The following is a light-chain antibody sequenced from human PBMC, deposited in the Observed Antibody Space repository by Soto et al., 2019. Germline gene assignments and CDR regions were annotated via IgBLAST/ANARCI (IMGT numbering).Light chain of an antibody. Sequence: QTVVTQEPSLTVSPGGTVTLTCASSTGAVTSDYYPNWLQQKPGQAPRSLIHSTYTRHFWTPARFSGSLLGGKAALTVSDVQPEDEADYYCLLYHVAAQVFGGGTKLPVL. CDR3: LLYHVAAQV. CDR1: TGAVTSDYY. CDR2: STY. V-gene: IGLV7-43*01. J-gene: IGLJ3*02.